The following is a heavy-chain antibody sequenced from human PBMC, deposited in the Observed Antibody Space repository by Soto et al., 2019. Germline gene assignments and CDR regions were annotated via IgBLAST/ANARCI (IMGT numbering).Heavy chain of an antibody. CDR1: GGSFSGYY. CDR3: ARAEKAARPEGGYYYYGMDV. CDR2: INHSGST. J-gene: IGHJ6*02. Sequence: SETLSLTCAVYGGSFSGYYWSWIRQPPGKGLEWIGEINHSGSTNYNPSLKSRVTISVDTSKNQFSLKLSSVTAADTAVYYCARAEKAARPEGGYYYYGMDVWGQGTTVTVSS. D-gene: IGHD6-6*01. V-gene: IGHV4-34*01.